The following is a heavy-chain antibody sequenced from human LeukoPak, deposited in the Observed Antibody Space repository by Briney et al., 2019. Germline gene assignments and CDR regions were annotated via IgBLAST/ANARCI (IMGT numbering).Heavy chain of an antibody. J-gene: IGHJ3*02. CDR2: IYPGDSDT. V-gene: IGHV5-51*01. CDR1: GYSFTIYW. CDR3: ARGSCSSPSCYTAFAI. D-gene: IGHD2-2*02. Sequence: GESLKISWKGSGYSFTIYWVGWLRQMPGKGLEWMGIIYPGDSDTRYSPSFQGQVTISADKSISTAYLQWSSLRASDTAMYYCARGSCSSPSCYTAFAIWGQGTMVTVSS.